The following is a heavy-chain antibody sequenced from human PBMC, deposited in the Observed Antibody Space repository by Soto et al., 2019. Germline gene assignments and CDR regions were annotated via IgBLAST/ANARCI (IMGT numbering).Heavy chain of an antibody. Sequence: QVQLVESVGGVVQPGRSLRLSCAASGFTFSSYAMHWVRQAPGKGMEWVAVISYDGSNKYYADSVKGRFTISRDNSKNTLYLKMNSLRAEDTAVYYCARDAYYYDRSGYSWFYPWGHGTLVTVSA. J-gene: IGHJ5*02. V-gene: IGHV3-30-3*01. CDR2: ISYDGSNK. CDR1: GFTFSSYA. CDR3: ARDAYYYDRSGYSWFYP. D-gene: IGHD3-22*01.